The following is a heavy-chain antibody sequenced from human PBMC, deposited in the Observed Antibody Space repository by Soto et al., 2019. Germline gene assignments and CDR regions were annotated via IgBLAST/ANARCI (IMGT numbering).Heavy chain of an antibody. Sequence: GGSLRLSCAASGFAFSTFEMSWVRQDPGQGLEWLSYISSIGDTIDYADSVKGRFTVSRDNAKNYLFLQMDSLRDEDTAVYYCAKDRDYVISIRVFDSWGQATLVTVSS. V-gene: IGHV3-48*03. CDR1: GFAFSTFE. J-gene: IGHJ4*02. D-gene: IGHD3-16*01. CDR2: ISSIGDTI. CDR3: AKDRDYVISIRVFDS.